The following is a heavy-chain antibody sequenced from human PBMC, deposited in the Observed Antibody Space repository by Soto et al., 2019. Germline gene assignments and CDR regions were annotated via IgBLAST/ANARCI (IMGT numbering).Heavy chain of an antibody. D-gene: IGHD5-12*01. V-gene: IGHV2-5*02. Sequence: SGPTLVNPTQTLTLTCTFSVFSLSTSGVGVGWIRQPPGKALEWLALIYWDDDKRYSPSLKSRLTITKDTSKNQVVLTMTNMDPVDTATYYCAHGRGYSGYGYYYYMDVWGKGTTVTVSS. CDR3: AHGRGYSGYGYYYYMDV. J-gene: IGHJ6*03. CDR2: IYWDDDK. CDR1: VFSLSTSGVG.